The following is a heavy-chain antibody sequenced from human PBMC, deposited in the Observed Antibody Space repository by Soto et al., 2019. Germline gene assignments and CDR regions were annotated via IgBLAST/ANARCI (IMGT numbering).Heavy chain of an antibody. CDR3: TTGSNEGY. V-gene: IGHV3-15*07. CDR2: IRTKPEGETT. Sequence: EVQLLESGGGLVKPGGSLRLSCAASGFSFSSAWMNWVRQAPGKGLEWVGRIRTKPEGETTDYPAPVKGRFTISRDDSKPTLYLQMTSLKIEDTAVYYCTTGSNEGYWGQGTLVTVSS. D-gene: IGHD1-1*01. J-gene: IGHJ4*02. CDR1: GFSFSSAW.